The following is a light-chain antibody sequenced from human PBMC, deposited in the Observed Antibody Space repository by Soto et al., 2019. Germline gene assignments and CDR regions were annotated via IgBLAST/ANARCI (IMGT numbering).Light chain of an antibody. Sequence: DIQMTQSPSTLSASVGDRVTITCRASQSISSWLAWYQQKPGKAPKLLIYDASSLESGVPSRFSGSGSGTEFTLTISSLQPDDFATYYCQQYNSYSQTFGQRTMVDVK. CDR2: DAS. V-gene: IGKV1-5*01. CDR3: QQYNSYSQT. J-gene: IGKJ1*01. CDR1: QSISSW.